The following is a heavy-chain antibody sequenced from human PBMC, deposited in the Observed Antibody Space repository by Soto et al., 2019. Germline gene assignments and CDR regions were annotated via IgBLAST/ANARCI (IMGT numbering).Heavy chain of an antibody. D-gene: IGHD3-10*01. CDR1: GFTFSSYA. CDR3: AKRDITMVRGVPGGMDV. J-gene: IGHJ6*02. V-gene: IGHV3-23*01. Sequence: EVQLLESGGGLVQPGGSLRLSCAASGFTFSSYAMSWVRQAPGKGLEWVSAISGSGGSTYYADSVKGRFTISRDNSKNTLYLQMNSLRAEDTAVYYCAKRDITMVRGVPGGMDVWGQGTTVTVSS. CDR2: ISGSGGST.